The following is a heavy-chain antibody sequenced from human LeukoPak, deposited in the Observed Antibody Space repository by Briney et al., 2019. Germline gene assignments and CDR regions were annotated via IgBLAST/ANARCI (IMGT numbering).Heavy chain of an antibody. J-gene: IGHJ2*01. Sequence: SETLSLTCTVSGGSISSYYWSWIRQPAGKGLEWIGRIYTSGSTTYNPSLKSRVTMSVDTSKNQLSLKLSSVTAADTAVYYCARVERDRLRPSYFDLWGRGTLVTVSS. D-gene: IGHD4-17*01. CDR2: IYTSGST. CDR3: ARVERDRLRPSYFDL. V-gene: IGHV4-4*07. CDR1: GGSISSYY.